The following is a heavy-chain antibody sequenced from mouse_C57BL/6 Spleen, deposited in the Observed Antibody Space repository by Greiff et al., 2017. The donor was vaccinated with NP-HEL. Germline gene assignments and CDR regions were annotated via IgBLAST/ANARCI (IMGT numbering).Heavy chain of an antibody. J-gene: IGHJ2*01. CDR1: GYTFTSYW. V-gene: IGHV1-5*01. CDR3: TSLITTVVEVNY. Sequence: VQLQQSGTVLARPGASVKMSCKTSGYTFTSYWMHWVKQRPGQGLEWIGAIYPGNSDTSYNQKFKGQAKLTAVTSASTAYMELSSLTNEDSAVYYCTSLITTVVEVNYWGQGTTLTVAS. CDR2: IYPGNSDT. D-gene: IGHD1-1*01.